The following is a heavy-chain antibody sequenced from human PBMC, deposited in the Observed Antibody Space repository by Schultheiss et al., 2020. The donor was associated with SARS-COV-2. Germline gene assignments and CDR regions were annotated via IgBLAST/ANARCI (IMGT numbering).Heavy chain of an antibody. Sequence: SQTLSLTCTVSGGSISSYYWSWIRQPPGKGLEWIGEIYHSGSTNYNPSLKSRVTISVDMSKNQFFLKLSSVTAADTAVYYCARPEHHYYDSSGYYYAWGQGTLVTVSS. CDR3: ARPEHHYYDSSGYYYA. D-gene: IGHD3-22*01. J-gene: IGHJ4*02. CDR2: IYHSGST. CDR1: GGSISSYY. V-gene: IGHV4-59*12.